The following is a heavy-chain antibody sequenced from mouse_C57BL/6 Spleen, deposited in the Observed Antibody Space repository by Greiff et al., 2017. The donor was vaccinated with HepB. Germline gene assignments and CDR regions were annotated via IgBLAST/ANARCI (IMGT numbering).Heavy chain of an antibody. CDR3: ARHEAYSNYGY. D-gene: IGHD2-5*01. Sequence: DVMLVESGGDLVKPGGSLKLSCAASGFTFSSYSMSWVRQTPDKRLEWVATISSGGSYTYYPDSVKGRFTISRDNAKNTLYLQMSSLKSEDTAMYYCARHEAYSNYGYWGQGTTLTVSS. V-gene: IGHV5-6*02. CDR2: ISSGGSYT. J-gene: IGHJ2*01. CDR1: GFTFSSYS.